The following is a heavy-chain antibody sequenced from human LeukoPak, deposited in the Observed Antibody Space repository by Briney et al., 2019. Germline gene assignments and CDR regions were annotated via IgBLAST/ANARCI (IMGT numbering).Heavy chain of an antibody. V-gene: IGHV3-11*01. D-gene: IGHD3-9*01. CDR1: TFTDYY. CDR3: ARDGHYDILTGYFQD. Sequence: TFTDYYMSWIRQAPGKGLEWVSYITNSGTTIYYADSVKGRFTISRDNAKNSLYLQMNSLRAEDTAVYYCARDGHYDILTGYFQDWGQGTLVTVSS. CDR2: ITNSGTTI. J-gene: IGHJ1*01.